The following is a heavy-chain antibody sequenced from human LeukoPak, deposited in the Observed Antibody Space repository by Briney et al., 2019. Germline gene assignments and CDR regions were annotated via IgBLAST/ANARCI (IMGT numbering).Heavy chain of an antibody. CDR2: INPNSGGT. D-gene: IGHD5-24*01. CDR3: AWSRDGYNFSPFLDV. V-gene: IGHV1-2*02. CDR1: GYTFTGYY. Sequence: ASVKVSCKASGYTFTGYYMHWVRQAPGQGLEWMGWINPNSGGTNYAQKFQGRVTMTTDTSTSTAYMELRSLRSDDTAVYYCAWSRDGYNFSPFLDVWGQGITVTVSS. J-gene: IGHJ6*02.